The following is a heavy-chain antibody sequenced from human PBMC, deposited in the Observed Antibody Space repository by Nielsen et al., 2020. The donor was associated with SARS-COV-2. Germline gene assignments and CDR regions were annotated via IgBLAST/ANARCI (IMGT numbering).Heavy chain of an antibody. CDR3: ARDTHYYDSSGYYAPPYYYYGMDV. Sequence: GGSLRLSCAASGFTFSSYWMSWVRQAPGKGLEWVANIKQDGSEKYYADSVKGRFTISRDNSKNTLYLQMNSLRAEDTAVYYCARDTHYYDSSGYYAPPYYYYGMDVWGQGTTVTVSS. D-gene: IGHD3-22*01. CDR2: IKQDGSEK. CDR1: GFTFSSYW. J-gene: IGHJ6*02. V-gene: IGHV3-7*01.